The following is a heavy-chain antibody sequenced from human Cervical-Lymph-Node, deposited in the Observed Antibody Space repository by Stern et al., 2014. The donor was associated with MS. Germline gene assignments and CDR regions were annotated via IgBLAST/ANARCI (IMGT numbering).Heavy chain of an antibody. CDR2: IHQGGSP. D-gene: IGHD3/OR15-3a*01. Sequence: QLQLQESGPGLVKPSGTLSLTCTVSGDSVSGRTWWTWVRQSPGKGLECFGEIHQGGSPYYTPSLKIRVTMSVDTSKNHLPLILESVTAADTAMYFCARWRGTGLFDYWGQGTLVTVSS. J-gene: IGHJ4*02. V-gene: IGHV4-4*02. CDR3: ARWRGTGLFDY. CDR1: GDSVSGRTW.